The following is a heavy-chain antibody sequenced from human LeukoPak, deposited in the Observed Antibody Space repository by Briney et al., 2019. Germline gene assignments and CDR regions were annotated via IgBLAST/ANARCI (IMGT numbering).Heavy chain of an antibody. CDR2: INHSGST. J-gene: IGHJ4*02. CDR3: ARSIAARRGTLYY. D-gene: IGHD6-6*01. V-gene: IGHV4-34*01. Sequence: PSETLSLTCAVYGGSFSVYYWSWIRQPPGKGLEWIGEINHSGSTNYNPSLKSRVTVSVDTSKNQFSLKLSSVTAADTAVYYCARSIAARRGTLYYWGQGTLVTVSS. CDR1: GGSFSVYY.